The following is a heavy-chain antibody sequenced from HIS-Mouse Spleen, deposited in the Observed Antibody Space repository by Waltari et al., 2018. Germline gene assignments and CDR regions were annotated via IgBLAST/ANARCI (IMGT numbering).Heavy chain of an antibody. CDR3: AREIPYSSSWYDWYFDL. J-gene: IGHJ2*01. CDR1: GGSISSSSYY. CDR2: IYYSRST. Sequence: QLQLQESGPGLVKPSETLSLTCTVSGGSISSSSYYWGWIRQPPGKGLEWIGSIYYSRSTYPNPSLKSRVTISVDTSKNQFSLKLSSVTAADTAVYYCAREIPYSSSWYDWYFDLWGRGTLVTVSS. D-gene: IGHD6-13*01. V-gene: IGHV4-39*07.